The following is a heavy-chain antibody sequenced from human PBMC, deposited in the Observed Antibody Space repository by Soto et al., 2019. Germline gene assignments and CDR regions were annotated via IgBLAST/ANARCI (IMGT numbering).Heavy chain of an antibody. J-gene: IGHJ6*03. CDR1: GFIFSSYS. CDR3: ARDPRYCSGGNCYSSYYYYYLDV. V-gene: IGHV3-48*01. CDR2: ISSSSDTI. D-gene: IGHD2-15*01. Sequence: EVQLVESGGGLVQPGGSLRLSCAGSGFIFSSYSMNWVRQAPGKGREWVSYISSSSDTIYYADSVKGRFTISRDNAKNSLYLQMNSLRAEDTAVYYCARDPRYCSGGNCYSSYYYYYLDVWGIGTTVTVSS.